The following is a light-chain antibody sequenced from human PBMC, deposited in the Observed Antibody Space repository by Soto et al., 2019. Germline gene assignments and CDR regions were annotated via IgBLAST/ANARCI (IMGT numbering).Light chain of an antibody. CDR1: QSVSSSY. CDR3: QQRRSWQVN. Sequence: EIVLTQSPGTLSLSPVERSTLSCKASQSVSSSYLAWYQPKPGQAPRLLIYGESSRATGIPDRFSGSGYGTDFTLTISSLEPEDFAVYYCQQRRSWQVNFGQGTRLEIK. J-gene: IGKJ5*01. V-gene: IGKV3D-20*02. CDR2: GES.